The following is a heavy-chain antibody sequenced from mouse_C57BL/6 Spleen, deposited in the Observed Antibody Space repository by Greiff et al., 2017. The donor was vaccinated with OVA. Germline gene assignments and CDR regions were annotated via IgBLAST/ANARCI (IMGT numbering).Heavy chain of an antibody. CDR2: ISSGSSTI. D-gene: IGHD2-4*01. V-gene: IGHV5-17*01. Sequence: EVKLMESGGGLVKPGGSLKLSCAASGFTFSDYGMHWVRQAPEKGLEWVAYISSGSSTIYYADTVKGRFTISRDNAKNTLFLQMTSLRSEDTAMYYCARRMITTLYYYAMDYWGQGTSVTVSS. CDR3: ARRMITTLYYYAMDY. J-gene: IGHJ4*01. CDR1: GFTFSDYG.